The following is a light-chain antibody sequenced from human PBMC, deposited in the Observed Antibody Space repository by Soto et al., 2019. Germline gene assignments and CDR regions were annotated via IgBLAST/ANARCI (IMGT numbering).Light chain of an antibody. CDR3: SSYTSTTTLVV. CDR1: NSDIGAFNY. J-gene: IGLJ3*02. Sequence: QSALTQPASVSGSPGQSITISCTGTNSDIGAFNYVSWYQQHPGKVPKLLIYDVSNRPSGIPYRFSGSKSGKTASLTISGLQAEDKADYYCSSYTSTTTLVVFGGGTKLTVL. V-gene: IGLV2-14*03. CDR2: DVS.